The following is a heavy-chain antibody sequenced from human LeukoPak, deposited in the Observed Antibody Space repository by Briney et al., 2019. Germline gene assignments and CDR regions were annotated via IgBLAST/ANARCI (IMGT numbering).Heavy chain of an antibody. Sequence: ASVKVSCKASGYTFTSYYMHWVRQAPGQGLEWMGIINPSGGSTSYAQKFQGRVTMTRDMSTSTVYMELSSLRSKDTAVYYCAMTTGGAAAGTFYYYYYMDVWGKGTTVTISS. D-gene: IGHD6-13*01. CDR1: GYTFTSYY. J-gene: IGHJ6*03. CDR3: AMTTGGAAAGTFYYYYYMDV. V-gene: IGHV1-46*01. CDR2: INPSGGST.